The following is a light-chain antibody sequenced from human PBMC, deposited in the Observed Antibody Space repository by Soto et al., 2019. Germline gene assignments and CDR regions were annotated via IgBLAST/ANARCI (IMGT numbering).Light chain of an antibody. CDR2: EVS. V-gene: IGLV2-14*01. J-gene: IGLJ1*01. CDR1: SSDFGGYNY. CDR3: SSYTGRSTRV. Sequence: QSVLTQPASVSGSPGQSVTISCTGTSSDFGGYNYVSWYQHHPGKAPKPIIYEVSNRPSGVSNRFSGSKSGNTASLTISGLQAEDEADYYCSSYTGRSTRVFGTGTKVTVL.